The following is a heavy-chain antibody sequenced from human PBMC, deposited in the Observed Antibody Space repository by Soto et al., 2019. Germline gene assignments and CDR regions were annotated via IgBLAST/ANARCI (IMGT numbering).Heavy chain of an antibody. Sequence: SGGTFSSYAISWVRQAPGQGLEWMGGIIPIFGTANYAQKFQGRVTITADESTSTAYMELSSLRSEDTAVYYCARDQYYDILTGYYVYWYFDLWGRGTLVTVSS. V-gene: IGHV1-69*01. CDR1: GGTFSSYA. CDR2: IIPIFGTA. D-gene: IGHD3-9*01. J-gene: IGHJ2*01. CDR3: ARDQYYDILTGYYVYWYFDL.